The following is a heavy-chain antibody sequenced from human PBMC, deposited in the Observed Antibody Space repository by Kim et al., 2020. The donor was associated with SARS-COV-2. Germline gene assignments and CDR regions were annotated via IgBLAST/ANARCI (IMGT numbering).Heavy chain of an antibody. V-gene: IGHV3-23*01. J-gene: IGHJ1*01. CDR3: ANDLIVVGIAEYFQS. D-gene: IGHD2-21*01. CDR2: ISGSGNTA. CDR1: GFTFSSYG. Sequence: GGSLRLSCAASGFTFSSYGMSWVRQAPGKGLEWVSTISGSGNTAYYADSVKGRFTISRDNSKNTLYLQMTSLRDEDKAIYYCANDLIVVGIAEYFQSLG.